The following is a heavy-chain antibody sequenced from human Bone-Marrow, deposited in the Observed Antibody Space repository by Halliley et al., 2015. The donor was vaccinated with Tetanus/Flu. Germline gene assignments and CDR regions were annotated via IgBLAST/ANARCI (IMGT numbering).Heavy chain of an antibody. D-gene: IGHD1-26*01. J-gene: IGHJ4*02. V-gene: IGHV1-46*01. CDR2: ITLRDGGP. Sequence: LGGMGGITLRDGGPVYAPEFHGRVTLTRDTSTTTAYMDLSGLRSEDTAVYYCAKDSGRWSFDYWGQGTLVTVSS. CDR3: AKDSGRWSFDY.